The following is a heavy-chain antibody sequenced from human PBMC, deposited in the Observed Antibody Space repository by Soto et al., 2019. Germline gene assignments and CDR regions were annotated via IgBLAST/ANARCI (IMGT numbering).Heavy chain of an antibody. CDR1: GFTFSSYA. D-gene: IGHD6-19*01. J-gene: IGHJ4*02. V-gene: IGHV3-23*01. Sequence: GGSLRLSCAASGFTFSSYAMSWVRQAPGKGLEWVSAISGSGGSTYYADSVKGRFTISRDNSKNTLNMQMNSLRAEDTAVYYCAKDRGIAVAGTALSYWGQGTLVTVSS. CDR2: ISGSGGST. CDR3: AKDRGIAVAGTALSY.